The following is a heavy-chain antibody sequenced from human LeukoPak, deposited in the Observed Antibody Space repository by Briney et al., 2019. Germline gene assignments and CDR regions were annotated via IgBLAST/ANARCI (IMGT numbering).Heavy chain of an antibody. D-gene: IGHD2-15*01. J-gene: IGHJ4*02. CDR3: ARGCPKYCSGGSCYSVFDY. V-gene: IGHV4-39*07. CDR1: GGSISSTIYY. CDR2: INHSGST. Sequence: PSETLSLTCTVSGGSISSTIYYWGWIRQPPGKGLEWIGEINHSGSTNYNPSLKSRVTISVDTSKNQFSLKLSSVTAADTAVYYCARGCPKYCSGGSCYSVFDYWGQGTLVTVSS.